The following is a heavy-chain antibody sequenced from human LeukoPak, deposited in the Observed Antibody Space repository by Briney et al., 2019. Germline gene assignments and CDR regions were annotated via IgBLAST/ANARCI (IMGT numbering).Heavy chain of an antibody. CDR3: ARLIGGSETN. J-gene: IGHJ4*02. D-gene: IGHD3-10*01. Sequence: ASVKVSCKASGYTFTDYHIHWVRQAPGQGPEWMGWIHPNIGGRNYAQKFEGRVTMSRDTSISTVYMELSSLRSDDTAMYYCARLIGGSETNWGQGTLVTVSA. CDR2: IHPNIGGR. V-gene: IGHV1-2*02. CDR1: GYTFTDYH.